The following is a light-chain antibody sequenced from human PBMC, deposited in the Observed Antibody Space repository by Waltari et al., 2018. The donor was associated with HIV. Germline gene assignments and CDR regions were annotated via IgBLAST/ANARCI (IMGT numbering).Light chain of an antibody. V-gene: IGKV3-15*01. CDR3: QHYNDWPIT. J-gene: IGKJ5*01. CDR2: DAS. Sequence: EIVMTQSPATMSVSPGERATRSCRASRSVSSNLAWYQQIPGQAPRLLIYDASTRATGSPARFSGSGSGTEFTLTISSLQSEDFAIYYCQHYNDWPITFGQGTRLEIK. CDR1: RSVSSN.